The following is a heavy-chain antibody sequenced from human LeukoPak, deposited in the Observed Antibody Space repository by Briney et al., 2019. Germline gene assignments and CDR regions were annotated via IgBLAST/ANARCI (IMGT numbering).Heavy chain of an antibody. Sequence: ASVKVSCKASGYTFTSYYMHWVRQAPGQGLEWMGRINPNSGGTNYAQKFQGRVTMTRDTSIRTAYMELSRLRCDDSAMYYFVRRALRWELLGDFDYWGQGTLVTVSS. V-gene: IGHV1-2*06. CDR3: VRRALRWELLGDFDY. CDR2: INPNSGGT. J-gene: IGHJ4*02. D-gene: IGHD1-26*01. CDR1: GYTFTSYY.